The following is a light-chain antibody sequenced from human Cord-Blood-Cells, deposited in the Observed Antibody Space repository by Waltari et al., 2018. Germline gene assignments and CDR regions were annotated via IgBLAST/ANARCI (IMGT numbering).Light chain of an antibody. Sequence: EIVLTQSPGTLSLSPGERATLSCRASQSVSSSYLAWYQQKPGQAPRLLIYGASSRATGIPDRFSDSGSGTDFTLTISRLEPEDFAVYYCQQYGSSHTFGPGTKVDIK. CDR1: QSVSSSY. CDR3: QQYGSSHT. V-gene: IGKV3-20*01. J-gene: IGKJ3*01. CDR2: GAS.